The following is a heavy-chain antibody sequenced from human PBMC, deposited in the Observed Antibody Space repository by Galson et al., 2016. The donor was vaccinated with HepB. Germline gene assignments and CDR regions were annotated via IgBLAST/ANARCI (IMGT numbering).Heavy chain of an antibody. CDR2: TYYRSKCYN. CDR1: GDSVSSNSAA. V-gene: IGHV6-1*01. Sequence: CAISGDSVSSNSAAWNWIRQSPSRGLEWLGRTYYRSKCYNDYEVCGKSRIPNNPDTSKNPISLQRNSLTPEDPAVYHCARAIAVAGTNCYYDMDVWGKGTTVTVSS. D-gene: IGHD6-19*01. J-gene: IGHJ6*03. CDR3: ARAIAVAGTNCYYDMDV.